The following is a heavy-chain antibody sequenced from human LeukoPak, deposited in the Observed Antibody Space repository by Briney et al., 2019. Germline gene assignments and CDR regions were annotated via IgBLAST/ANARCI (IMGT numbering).Heavy chain of an antibody. CDR2: ISGSGGST. D-gene: IGHD3-22*01. CDR3: AKDSSGHSYFDY. CDR1: GFIFRSYA. V-gene: IGHV3-23*01. Sequence: HPGGFLRLSCAASGFIFRSYAMSWVRQAPGKGLEWVSAISGSGGSTYYADSVKGRFTISRDNSKNTLYLQMNSLRAEDTAVYYCAKDSSGHSYFDYWGQGTLVTVSS. J-gene: IGHJ4*02.